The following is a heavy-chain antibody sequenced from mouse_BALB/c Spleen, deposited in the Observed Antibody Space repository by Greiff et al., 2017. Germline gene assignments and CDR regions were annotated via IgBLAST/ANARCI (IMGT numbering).Heavy chain of an antibody. V-gene: IGHV1S132*01. CDR1: GYTFPSYG. CDR3: ARGGNLPDY. J-gene: IGHJ2*01. D-gene: IGHD2-1*01. Sequence: VQLQQSEAELVKPGASVKLSCKTPGYTFPSYGIQWVKQRPGRGLGGIGEIFPGTGTTSYNEKFKGKATLTIDTSSSTAYMQLSSLTSEDSAVYFCARGGNLPDYWGQGTTLTVSS. CDR2: IFPGTGTT.